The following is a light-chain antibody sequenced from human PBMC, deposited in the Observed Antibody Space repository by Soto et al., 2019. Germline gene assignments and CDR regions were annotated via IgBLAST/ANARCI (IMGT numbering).Light chain of an antibody. CDR2: SAS. V-gene: IGKV3-15*01. CDR1: QTIWTN. CDR3: QQVTNRPFT. Sequence: EIVMTQSPATLSVSPGERATLSCRASQTIWTNLAWYQKKPGQAPRLLIYSASARVTDLPARFSASGSGTEFTLTISSLQPEDSAVYYCQQVTNRPFTFGRGSELGI. J-gene: IGKJ2*01.